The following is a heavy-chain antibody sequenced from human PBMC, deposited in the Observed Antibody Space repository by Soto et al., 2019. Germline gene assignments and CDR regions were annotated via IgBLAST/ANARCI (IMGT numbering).Heavy chain of an antibody. CDR2: IYHSGST. CDR1: GGSISSGGYS. D-gene: IGHD3-3*01. CDR3: ASYDFWSGRNYFDY. Sequence: SETLSLTCAVSGGSISSGGYSWSWIRQPPGKGLEWIGYIYHSGSTYYNPSLKSRVTISVDRSKNQFSLKLSSVTAADTAVYYCASYDFWSGRNYFDYWGQGTLVTVSS. V-gene: IGHV4-30-2*01. J-gene: IGHJ4*02.